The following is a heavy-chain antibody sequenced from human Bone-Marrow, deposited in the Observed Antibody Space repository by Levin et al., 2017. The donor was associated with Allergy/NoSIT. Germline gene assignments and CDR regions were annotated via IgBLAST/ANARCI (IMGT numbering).Heavy chain of an antibody. CDR1: GGTFSSYA. D-gene: IGHD2-2*01. CDR2: IIPIFGTA. J-gene: IGHJ4*02. Sequence: SVKVSCKASGGTFSSYAISWVRQAPGQGLEWMGGIIPIFGTANYAQKFQGRVTITADKSTSTAYMELSSLRSEDTAVYYCARDLPVCPVRIVVVPAAMLDYWGQGTLVTVSS. V-gene: IGHV1-69*06. CDR3: ARDLPVCPVRIVVVPAAMLDY.